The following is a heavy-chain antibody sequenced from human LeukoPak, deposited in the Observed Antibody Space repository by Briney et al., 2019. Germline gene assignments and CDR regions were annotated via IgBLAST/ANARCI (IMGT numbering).Heavy chain of an antibody. D-gene: IGHD1-14*01. V-gene: IGHV4-59*12. CDR2: IYYSGST. J-gene: IGHJ4*02. Sequence: SETLSLTCTVSGGSISSYYWSWIRQPPGKGLEWIGYIYYSGSTNYNPSLKSRVTISVDTSKNQFSLKLSSVTAADTAVYYCARASSPRTIDYWGQGTLVTVSS. CDR3: ARASSPRTIDY. CDR1: GGSISSYY.